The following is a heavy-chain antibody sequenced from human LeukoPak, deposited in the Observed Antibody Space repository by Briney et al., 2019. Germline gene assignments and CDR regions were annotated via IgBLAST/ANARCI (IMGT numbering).Heavy chain of an antibody. CDR1: GFTFTSYV. Sequence: PGGSLRLSCAASGFTFTSYVMHWVRQAPGKGLQCVELISYDGSNKYYADSVKGRFTISRDNSKNTLYLQMNSLRAEDTAVYYCARGVAGSGSYYNVGFDFWGQGALVTVSS. CDR3: ARGVAGSGSYYNVGFDF. J-gene: IGHJ4*02. V-gene: IGHV3-30*03. D-gene: IGHD3-10*01. CDR2: ISYDGSNK.